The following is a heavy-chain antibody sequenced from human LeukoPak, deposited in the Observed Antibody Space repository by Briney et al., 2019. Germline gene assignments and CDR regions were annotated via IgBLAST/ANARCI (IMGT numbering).Heavy chain of an antibody. CDR3: ARGWIEMPTVYFDY. CDR1: DYTFTSYG. Sequence: ASVKVSCKASDYTFTSYGISWVRQAPGQGLEWMGWISTHTGDTKYTQKLQGRATMTADTSTRTAYMELRSLRSDDTAVYYCARGWIEMPTVYFDYWGQGTLVSVPS. D-gene: IGHD5-24*01. CDR2: ISTHTGDT. V-gene: IGHV1-18*01. J-gene: IGHJ4*02.